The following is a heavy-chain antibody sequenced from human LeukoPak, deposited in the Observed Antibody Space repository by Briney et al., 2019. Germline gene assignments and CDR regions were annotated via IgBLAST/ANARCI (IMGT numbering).Heavy chain of an antibody. CDR3: ARRADYGDYSYWYFDL. J-gene: IGHJ2*01. D-gene: IGHD4-17*01. CDR1: GYTFTSYG. Sequence: VSVTVSCKASGYTFTSYGISWVRQAPGQGLEWMGWISAYNGNTNYAQKLQGRVTMTTDTSTSTAYMELRSLRSDDTAVYYCARRADYGDYSYWYFDLWGRGTLVTVSS. V-gene: IGHV1-18*01. CDR2: ISAYNGNT.